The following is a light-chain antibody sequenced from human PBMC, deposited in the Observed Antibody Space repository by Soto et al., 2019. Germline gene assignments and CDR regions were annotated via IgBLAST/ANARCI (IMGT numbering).Light chain of an antibody. CDR1: QAISTW. V-gene: IGKV1D-12*01. Sequence: DIQMTQSPSSVSASVGDRVTITCRASQAISTWLAWYQQNPGKGPKLLIYCSSNLQSGVPSRFSGSGSGPDFTLPISRLQPEDFATYYCQQATSFPRTFGQGTKVEIK. CDR3: QQATSFPRT. CDR2: CSS. J-gene: IGKJ1*01.